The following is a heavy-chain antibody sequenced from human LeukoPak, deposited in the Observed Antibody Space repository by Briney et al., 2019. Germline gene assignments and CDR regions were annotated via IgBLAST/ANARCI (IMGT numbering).Heavy chain of an antibody. J-gene: IGHJ4*02. CDR1: GYTFTGYY. V-gene: IGHV1-2*02. CDR3: ARDGVSVMPEFDF. D-gene: IGHD5/OR15-5a*01. Sequence: GASVKVSCKASGYTFTGYYMYWVRQAPGQGLEWMGWIYCKDGATKYAEKFGGRVTMTRDTSIDTVYMELSGLTSDDTAVFYCARDGVSVMPEFDFWGQGTLVTVSS. CDR2: IYCKDGAT.